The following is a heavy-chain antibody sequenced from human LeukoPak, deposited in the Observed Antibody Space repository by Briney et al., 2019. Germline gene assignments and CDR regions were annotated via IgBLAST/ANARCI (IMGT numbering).Heavy chain of an antibody. V-gene: IGHV3-9*01. Sequence: SLRLSCAASGFTFDDYAMHWVRQAPGKGLEWVSGISWNSGSIGYADSVKGRFTISRDNAKNSLYLQMNSLRVEDTALYYCARRAPSHDFDDWGQGTLVTVSS. CDR1: GFTFDDYA. J-gene: IGHJ4*02. CDR3: ARRAPSHDFDD. CDR2: ISWNSGSI.